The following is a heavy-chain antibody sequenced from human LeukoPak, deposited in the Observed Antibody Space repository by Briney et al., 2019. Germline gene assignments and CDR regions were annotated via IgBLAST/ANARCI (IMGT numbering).Heavy chain of an antibody. D-gene: IGHD3-10*01. V-gene: IGHV6-1*01. Sequence: SQTLSLTCAISGDSVSGGSAGWNWIRQSPSRGLEWLGRIYYRSKWYSDYAISVKSRISINPDTSRNQFSLQLNSVTHDDTAVYYCTGGGLVRVILHWFDPWGQGTLVTVSS. CDR1: GDSVSGGSAG. CDR3: TGGGLVRVILHWFDP. CDR2: IYYRSKWYS. J-gene: IGHJ5*02.